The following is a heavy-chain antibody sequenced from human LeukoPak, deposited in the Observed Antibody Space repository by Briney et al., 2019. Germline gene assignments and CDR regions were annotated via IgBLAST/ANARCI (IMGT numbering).Heavy chain of an antibody. V-gene: IGHV4-59*13. CDR1: GGSISSYY. CDR3: ARQIRITIFGVVTQFMDV. Sequence: SETLSLTGTVSGGSISSYYWSWIRQPPGKGLEWIGYIYYSGSTNYNPSLKSRVTISVDTSKNQFSLKLSSVTAADTAVYYCARQIRITIFGVVTQFMDVWGKGTTVTVSS. CDR2: IYYSGST. D-gene: IGHD3-3*01. J-gene: IGHJ6*03.